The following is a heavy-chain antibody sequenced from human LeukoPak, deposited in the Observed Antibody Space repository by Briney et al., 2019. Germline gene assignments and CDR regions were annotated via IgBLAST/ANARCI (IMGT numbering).Heavy chain of an antibody. J-gene: IGHJ4*02. V-gene: IGHV3-23*01. D-gene: IGHD3-3*01. CDR3: ARDERLLSFLK. CDR1: GFTFSNYG. CDR2: ITGSGGST. Sequence: GGSLRLSCAASGFTFSNYGLSWVRQAPGKGLEWVSGITGSGGSTYYADSVKGRFTISGDNSKNTLYLQMNSLRAEDTAIYYCARDERLLSFLKWGQGTLVTVSS.